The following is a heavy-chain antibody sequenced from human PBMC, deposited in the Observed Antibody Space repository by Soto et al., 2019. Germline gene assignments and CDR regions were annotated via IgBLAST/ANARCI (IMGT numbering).Heavy chain of an antibody. V-gene: IGHV3-53*04. Sequence: ESGGGLVQPGGSLRLSCAASGFTVSSNYMSWVRQAPGKGLEWVSVIYSGGSTYYADSVKGRFTISRHNSKNTLYLQMNSLRAEDTAVYYCARENVDYSNYGYFDYWGQGTLVTVSS. CDR2: IYSGGST. J-gene: IGHJ4*02. CDR3: ARENVDYSNYGYFDY. CDR1: GFTVSSNY. D-gene: IGHD4-4*01.